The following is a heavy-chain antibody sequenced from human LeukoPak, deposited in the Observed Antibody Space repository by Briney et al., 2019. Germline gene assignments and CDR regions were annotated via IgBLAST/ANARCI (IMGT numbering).Heavy chain of an antibody. CDR2: INPNSGGT. CDR1: GYTFTGYY. CDR3: ATSELRRLDAFDI. D-gene: IGHD1-26*01. Sequence: ASVKVSCKASGYTFTGYYMHWVRQAPGQGLEWTGWINPNSGGTNYAQKFQGRVTMTRDTSISTAYMELSRLRSDDTAVYYCATSELRRLDAFDIWGQGTMVTVSS. V-gene: IGHV1-2*02. J-gene: IGHJ3*02.